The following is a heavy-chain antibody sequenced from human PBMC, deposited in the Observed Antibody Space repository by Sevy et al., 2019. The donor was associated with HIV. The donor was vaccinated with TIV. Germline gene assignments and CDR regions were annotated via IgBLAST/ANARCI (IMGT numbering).Heavy chain of an antibody. D-gene: IGHD3-3*01. J-gene: IGHJ1*01. CDR3: ENLLYPGDQWSLCLHGAEYFHH. CDR1: GFSFSSYG. V-gene: IGHV3-30*18. CDR2: ISYDGSNK. Sequence: GGSLRLSCAASGFSFSSYGMYWVRQAPGKGLEWVALISYDGSNKNYADSVKGRFTISRDDSKSTVFLQMNSLRAEDTAVYYCENLLYPGDQWSLCLHGAEYFHHWGQGTLVTVSS.